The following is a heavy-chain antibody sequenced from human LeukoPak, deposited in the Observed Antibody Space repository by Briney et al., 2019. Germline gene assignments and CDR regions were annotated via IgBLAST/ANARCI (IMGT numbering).Heavy chain of an antibody. CDR3: ARFSGGTSRVDY. V-gene: IGHV4-59*01. D-gene: IGHD3-3*01. CDR1: GDSISAFY. CDR2: ISNGGSSGST. J-gene: IGHJ4*02. Sequence: SETLSLTCTVSGDSISAFYWSWIRQSPGKGLEWIGYISNGGSSGSTNYNPSLKSRVTISADTSKNQFSLNVTSVTAADTAMCYCARFSGGTSRVDYWGQGTLVTVSS.